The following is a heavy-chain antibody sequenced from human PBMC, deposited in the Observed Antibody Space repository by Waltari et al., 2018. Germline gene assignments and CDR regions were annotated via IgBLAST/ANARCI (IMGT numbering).Heavy chain of an antibody. J-gene: IGHJ4*02. D-gene: IGHD5-12*01. Sequence: QVQLVQSGAEVKKPGASVKVSCKASGYTFTSYAMHWVRPAPGQRLEWMGWINAGNGNTKYSQEFQGRVTITRDTSASTAYMELSSLRSEDMAVYYCAKGGGWLQFRDFVFDYWGQGTLVTVSS. CDR3: AKGGGWLQFRDFVFDY. V-gene: IGHV1-3*03. CDR1: GYTFTSYA. CDR2: INAGNGNT.